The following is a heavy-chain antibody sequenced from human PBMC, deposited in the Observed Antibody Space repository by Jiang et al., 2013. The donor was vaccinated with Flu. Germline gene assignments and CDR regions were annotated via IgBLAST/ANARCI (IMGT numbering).Heavy chain of an antibody. CDR1: GGTFSSYA. D-gene: IGHD3-22*01. Sequence: SGAEVKKPGSSVKVSCKASGGTFSSYAISWVRQAPGQGLEWMGRIIPILGIANYAQKFQGRVTITADKSTSTAYMELSSLRSEDTAVYYCARDRVGYDSSGYYPYWYFDLVGPWHPGHCLL. V-gene: IGHV1-69*04. J-gene: IGHJ2*01. CDR3: ARDRVGYDSSGYYPYWYFDL. CDR2: IIPILGIA.